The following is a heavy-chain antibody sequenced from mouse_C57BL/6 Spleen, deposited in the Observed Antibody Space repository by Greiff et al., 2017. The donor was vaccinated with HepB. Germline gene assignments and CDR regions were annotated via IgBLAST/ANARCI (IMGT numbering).Heavy chain of an antibody. J-gene: IGHJ4*01. CDR2: INPSTGGT. V-gene: IGHV1-42*01. D-gene: IGHD2-3*01. CDR1: GYSFTGYY. Sequence: EVQLQQSGPELVKPGASVKISCKASGYSFTGYYMNWVKQSPEKSLEWIGEINPSTGGTTYNQKFKAKATLTVDKSSSTAYMQLKSLTSEDSAVYYCARFYDGPTGAMDYWGQGTSVTVSS. CDR3: ARFYDGPTGAMDY.